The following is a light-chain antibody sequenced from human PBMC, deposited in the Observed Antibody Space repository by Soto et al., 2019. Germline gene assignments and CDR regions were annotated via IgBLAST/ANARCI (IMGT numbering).Light chain of an antibody. J-gene: IGKJ4*01. Sequence: DIQMTQSPSSLSASVGDRVIITCRASQSISSYLNWYQQKPGKIPKLLIYAASTLQSGVPSRFSGSGSGTDFTLTISCLQSEDFATYYCQQYYSFPLTFGGGTKV. CDR2: AAS. V-gene: IGKV1-39*01. CDR1: QSISSY. CDR3: QQYYSFPLT.